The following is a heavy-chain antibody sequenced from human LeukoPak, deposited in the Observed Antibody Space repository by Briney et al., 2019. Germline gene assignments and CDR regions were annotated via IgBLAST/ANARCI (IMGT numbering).Heavy chain of an antibody. Sequence: GGSLRLSCAASGFTVSSDYMSWVRQAPGKGREWVSGIYSSSITSYADSVKGRFTISRHNSKNTLYLQMNSLRADDTAVYYCARGRGAANDAFDIWGQGTMVTVSS. CDR2: IYSSSIT. CDR1: GFTVSSDY. V-gene: IGHV3-53*04. J-gene: IGHJ3*02. CDR3: ARGRGAANDAFDI. D-gene: IGHD3-10*01.